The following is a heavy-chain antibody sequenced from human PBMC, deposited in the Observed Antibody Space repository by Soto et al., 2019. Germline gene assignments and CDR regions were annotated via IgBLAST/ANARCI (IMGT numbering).Heavy chain of an antibody. Sequence: QVVLQESGPGLVKPSPTLSLTCTVSGGSIGTGVCWSWIRQNPAKGLEWIGFIFDSVPTSYNPSLKSRVTISADTSRTQFSLELNSVTAADSAVYFCAWGEAGDKVHYWGQGVLVTVSS. J-gene: IGHJ4*02. V-gene: IGHV4-31*03. CDR2: IFDSVPT. CDR3: AWGEAGDKVHY. D-gene: IGHD2-21*01. CDR1: GGSIGTGVC.